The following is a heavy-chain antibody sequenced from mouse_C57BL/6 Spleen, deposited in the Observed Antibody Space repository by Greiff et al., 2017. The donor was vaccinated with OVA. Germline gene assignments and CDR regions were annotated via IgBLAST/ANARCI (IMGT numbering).Heavy chain of an antibody. J-gene: IGHJ3*01. CDR1: GYTFTSYW. V-gene: IGHV1-69*01. Sequence: QVQLQQPGAELVMPGASVKLSCKASGYTFTSYWMHWVKQRPGQGLEWIGEIDPSDSYTNYNQKFKGKAILTVDKSSSTAYMQLSSLASVGSAVYTCVLTGAGAFAYCGQGALVTVSA. CDR2: IDPSDSYT. D-gene: IGHD4-1*01. CDR3: VLTGAGAFAY.